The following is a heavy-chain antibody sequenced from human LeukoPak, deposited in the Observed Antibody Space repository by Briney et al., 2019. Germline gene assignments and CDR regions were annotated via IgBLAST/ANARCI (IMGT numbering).Heavy chain of an antibody. D-gene: IGHD3-22*01. CDR1: GFTFSSYG. Sequence: GGSLRLTCAASGFTFSSYGMHWVRQAPGKGLEWVAVISYDGSNKYYADSVKGRFTISRDNSKNTLYLQMNSLRAEDTAVYYCAKDLSYDASSGYYSADYWGTGTLVSVSS. CDR3: AKDLSYDASSGYYSADY. CDR2: ISYDGSNK. V-gene: IGHV3-30*18. J-gene: IGHJ4*01.